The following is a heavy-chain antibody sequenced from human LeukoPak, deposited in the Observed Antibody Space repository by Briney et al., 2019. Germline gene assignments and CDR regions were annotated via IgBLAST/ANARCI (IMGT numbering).Heavy chain of an antibody. CDR2: IIPIFGTA. D-gene: IGHD3-3*01. Sequence: SVKVSCKASGGTFSSYAISWVRQAPGQGLEWMGGIIPIFGTANYAQKFQGRVTITADESTSTAYMELSSLRSEDTAVYYCAPYYDFWSGPRFFDPWGQGTLVTVSS. V-gene: IGHV1-69*13. J-gene: IGHJ5*02. CDR3: APYYDFWSGPRFFDP. CDR1: GGTFSSYA.